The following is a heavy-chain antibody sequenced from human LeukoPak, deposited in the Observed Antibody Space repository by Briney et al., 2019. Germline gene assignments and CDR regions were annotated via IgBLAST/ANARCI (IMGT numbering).Heavy chain of an antibody. J-gene: IGHJ4*02. Sequence: GGSLRLSCAASGLIVSGNYMTWVRQAPGKGLEWVSFIYSGGSTYYADSVKGRFTISRDNSKNTLYLQMNSLRAEDTAVYYCGRLGWLRSFAVDYWGQGTLVTVSS. D-gene: IGHD5-12*01. CDR1: GLIVSGNY. CDR2: IYSGGST. V-gene: IGHV3-53*01. CDR3: GRLGWLRSFAVDY.